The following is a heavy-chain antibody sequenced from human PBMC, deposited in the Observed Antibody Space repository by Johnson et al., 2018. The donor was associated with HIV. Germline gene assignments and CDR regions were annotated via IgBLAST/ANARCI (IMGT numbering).Heavy chain of an antibody. CDR3: AKLHCAGGVCNFDILYDAFDT. J-gene: IGHJ3*02. Sequence: EVLLLESGGGSLQPGGSLRLSCAASGFTFSAYEMHRVRQSTGKGLEWVSSIDTTGDTYYPDSVKGRFTISRDNSKNTLYLQMNSLRADDTAVYYCAKLHCAGGVCNFDILYDAFDTWGHGTMVTVSS. CDR1: GFTFSAYE. D-gene: IGHD2-8*02. CDR2: IDTTGDT. V-gene: IGHV3-13*01.